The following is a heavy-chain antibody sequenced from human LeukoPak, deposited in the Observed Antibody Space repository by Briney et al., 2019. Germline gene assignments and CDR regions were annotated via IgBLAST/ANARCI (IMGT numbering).Heavy chain of an antibody. V-gene: IGHV3-23*01. CDR1: GFTFSSYA. J-gene: IGHJ4*02. CDR2: ISGSGGST. Sequence: PGGSLRLSCAASGFTFSSYAMSWVRQAPGKGLEWVSAISGSGGSTYYADSVKGRFTISRDNSKNTLYLQMNSLRAEDTAVYYCAKDELRYFDWSPLADYWGQGTLVTVSS. CDR3: AKDELRYFDWSPLADY. D-gene: IGHD3-9*01.